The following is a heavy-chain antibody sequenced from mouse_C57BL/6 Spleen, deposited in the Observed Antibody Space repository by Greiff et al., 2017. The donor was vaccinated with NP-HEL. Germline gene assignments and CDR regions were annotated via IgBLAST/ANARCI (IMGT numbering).Heavy chain of an antibody. CDR2: IHPNSGST. J-gene: IGHJ4*01. CDR3: ARDGLRYAMDY. Sequence: VQLQQPGAELVKPGASVKLSCKASGYTFTSYWMHWVKQRPGQGLEWIGMIHPNSGSTNYNEKFKSKATLTVDKSSSTAYMQLSSLTSEDSAVYYCARDGLRYAMDYWGQGTSVTVSS. V-gene: IGHV1-64*01. CDR1: GYTFTSYW. D-gene: IGHD1-1*01.